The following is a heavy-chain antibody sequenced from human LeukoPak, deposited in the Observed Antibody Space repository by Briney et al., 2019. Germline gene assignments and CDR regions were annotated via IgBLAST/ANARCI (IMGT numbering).Heavy chain of an antibody. J-gene: IGHJ5*02. CDR1: GYTFTRFH. CDR3: ARDSDASSLADP. D-gene: IGHD6-6*01. CDR2: IHPSSGGA. V-gene: IGHV1-46*01. Sequence: GASVTVSCKASGYTFTRFHIHWVRQAPGQGLEWTGIIHPSSGGATSAQKFQGRLTMTRDTSTSTVYMELSSLRSEDTAVYYCARDSDASSLADPWGQGTLVTVSS.